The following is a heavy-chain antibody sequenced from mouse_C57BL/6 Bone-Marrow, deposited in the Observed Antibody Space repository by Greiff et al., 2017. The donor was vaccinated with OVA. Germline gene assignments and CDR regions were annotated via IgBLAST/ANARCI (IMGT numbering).Heavy chain of an antibody. Sequence: QVQLQQPGAELVRPGSSVKLSCKASGYTFTSYWVDWVKQRPGQGLEWIGNIYPSDSETHYNQKFKDKATLTVDKSSSTAYMQLSSLTSKDSAVYYGARRGTTVPFAYWGQGTLVTVSA. D-gene: IGHD1-1*01. V-gene: IGHV1-61*01. CDR2: IYPSDSET. CDR3: ARRGTTVPFAY. J-gene: IGHJ3*01. CDR1: GYTFTSYW.